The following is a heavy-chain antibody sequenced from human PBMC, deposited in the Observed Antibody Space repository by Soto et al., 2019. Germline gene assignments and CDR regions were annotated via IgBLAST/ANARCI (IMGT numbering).Heavy chain of an antibody. CDR3: ATDWGGSYHPNWFDP. D-gene: IGHD1-26*01. Sequence: ASVKVSCKVSGYTLTELSMHWVRQAPGKGLEWMGGFDPEDGETIYAQKFQGRVTMTEDTSTDTAYMELSSLRSEDTAVYYCATDWGGSYHPNWFDPWGQGTLVTISS. CDR2: FDPEDGET. V-gene: IGHV1-24*01. J-gene: IGHJ5*02. CDR1: GYTLTELS.